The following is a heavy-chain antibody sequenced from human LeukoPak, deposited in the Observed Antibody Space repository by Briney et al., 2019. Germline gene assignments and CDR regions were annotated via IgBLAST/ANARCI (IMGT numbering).Heavy chain of an antibody. Sequence: SGTLSLTCAVSGGSISSSNWWGWVRQPPGKGLEWIGEIYHSGSTNYNPSLKSRVTISVDKSKNQFSLELSSVTAADTAVYYCARAGDRLLRRIFDYWGQGTLVTVSS. CDR3: ARAGDRLLRRIFDY. CDR2: IYHSGST. V-gene: IGHV4-4*02. J-gene: IGHJ4*02. D-gene: IGHD2-15*01. CDR1: GGSISSSNW.